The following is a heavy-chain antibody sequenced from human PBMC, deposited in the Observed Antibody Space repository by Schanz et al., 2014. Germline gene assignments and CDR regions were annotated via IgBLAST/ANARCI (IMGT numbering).Heavy chain of an antibody. CDR3: AKGRFGELSAFDI. J-gene: IGHJ3*02. V-gene: IGHV3-23*01. CDR1: GFTFSSYS. CDR2: MNESHSTI. Sequence: EVHLLESGGGLVEPGGSLRLSCTASGFTFSSYSMNWVRQARGKGLEWVSAMNESHSTIYYADSVKGRFTISRDNSKNTLYLQMNSLRAEDTAVYYCAKGRFGELSAFDIWGQGTMVTVSS. D-gene: IGHD3-10*01.